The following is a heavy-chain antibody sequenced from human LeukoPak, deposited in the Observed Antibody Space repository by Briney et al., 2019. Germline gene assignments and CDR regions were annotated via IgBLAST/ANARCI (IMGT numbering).Heavy chain of an antibody. V-gene: IGHV3-9*01. CDR2: ISWNSGSI. CDR3: ARNIMDV. CDR1: GFTFDDYA. J-gene: IGHJ6*02. Sequence: PGGSLRLSCAASGFTFDDYAMHWVRQAPGKGLEWVSGISWNSGSIGYADSVKGRFTISRDNAKNSLYLQMNSLRAEDTAVYYCARNIMDVWGQGTTVTVSS.